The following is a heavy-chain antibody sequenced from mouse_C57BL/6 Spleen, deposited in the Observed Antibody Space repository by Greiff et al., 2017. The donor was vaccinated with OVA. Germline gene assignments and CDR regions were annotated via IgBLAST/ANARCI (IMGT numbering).Heavy chain of an antibody. CDR3: AREDYGSSYYFDY. Sequence: QVQLQQSGAELVRPGTSVKMSCKASGYTFTNYWIGWAKQRPGHGLEWIGDIYPGGGYTNYNEKFKGKATLTADKSSSAAYMQFSSLTSEDSAIYYGAREDYGSSYYFDYWGQGTTLTVSS. CDR1: GYTFTNYW. J-gene: IGHJ2*01. D-gene: IGHD1-1*01. CDR2: IYPGGGYT. V-gene: IGHV1-63*01.